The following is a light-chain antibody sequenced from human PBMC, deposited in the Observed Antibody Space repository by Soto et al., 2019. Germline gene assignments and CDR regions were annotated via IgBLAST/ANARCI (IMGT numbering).Light chain of an antibody. CDR1: SSDIGNYNY. V-gene: IGLV2-14*01. J-gene: IGLJ1*01. CDR3: SSYTSSSTYV. CDR2: DVS. Sequence: QSALTQPASVSGSPGQSITISCTGTSSDIGNYNYVSWYQQDPGKAPKLMIYDVSNRPSGVSNRFSGSKSGITASLTISGLQAEDEADYYYSSYTSSSTYVFGTGTKLTVL.